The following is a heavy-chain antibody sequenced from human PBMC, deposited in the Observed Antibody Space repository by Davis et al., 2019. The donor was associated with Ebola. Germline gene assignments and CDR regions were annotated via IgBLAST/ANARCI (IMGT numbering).Heavy chain of an antibody. D-gene: IGHD3-22*01. CDR1: AFSFNSYD. Sequence: GESLKISCAASAFSFNSYDLSWVRQAPGSGLGWVSAISGRGDNTYYAHSVKDRFTISRDKSKNTLYLQMDSLRAEDTAIYYCAKLGDGSGYSSRYWYFDLWGRGTLVTVSS. J-gene: IGHJ2*01. V-gene: IGHV3-23*01. CDR3: AKLGDGSGYSSRYWYFDL. CDR2: ISGRGDNT.